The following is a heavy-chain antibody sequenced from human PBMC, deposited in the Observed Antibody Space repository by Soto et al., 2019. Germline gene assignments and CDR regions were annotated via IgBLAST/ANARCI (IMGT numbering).Heavy chain of an antibody. CDR3: AHKSLGFHYFDY. V-gene: IGHV2-5*02. CDR2: IYWDNDK. J-gene: IGHJ4*02. CDR1: GFPLNTSGVA. Sequence: QITLKESGPTLVKPTQTLTLTCTFSGFPLNTSGVAVAWIRQPPGRALEWLVLIYWDNDKHYSPTLKSKLTITRDTTKNQVVLMMTHMDPVDTGTYYCAHKSLGFHYFDYWGQGTLVTVSP. D-gene: IGHD3-16*01.